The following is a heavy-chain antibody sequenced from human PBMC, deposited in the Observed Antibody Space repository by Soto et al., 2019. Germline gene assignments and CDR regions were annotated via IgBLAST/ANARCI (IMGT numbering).Heavy chain of an antibody. V-gene: IGHV4-59*01. CDR1: GGYISSYY. D-gene: IGHD6-13*01. CDR3: ARGVECSSWLTVMRNWIDP. J-gene: IGHJ5*02. Sequence: QVQLQVSGPGLVTPSETLSLTCTVSGGYISSYYWSWLRQQPGKGLEWIGYIYYSGSTNYNPSLRRRVTISVDTSKDQFSLKRSSVTAAYTAVYYCARGVECSSWLTVMRNWIDPWGQRSLVTVSS. CDR2: IYYSGST.